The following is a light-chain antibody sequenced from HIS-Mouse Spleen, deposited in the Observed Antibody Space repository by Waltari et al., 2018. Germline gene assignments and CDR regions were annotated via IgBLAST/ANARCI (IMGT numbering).Light chain of an antibody. CDR3: AAWDDSLSGWV. CDR1: TPNSGSNY. J-gene: IGLJ3*02. Sequence: QSVLTQPPSASGTPGQRVTIPSSGSTPNSGSNYVYWYQQLPGTAPKLLIYRNNQRPSGVPDRFSGSKSGTSASLAISGLRSEDEADYYCAAWDDSLSGWVFGGGTKLTVL. V-gene: IGLV1-47*01. CDR2: RNN.